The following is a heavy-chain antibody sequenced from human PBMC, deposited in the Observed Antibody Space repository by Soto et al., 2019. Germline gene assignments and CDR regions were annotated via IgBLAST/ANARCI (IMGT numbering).Heavy chain of an antibody. Sequence: EVQLLESGGGLVQPGGSLRLSCTASGFTFVTYEMTWVRQAPGKGLDWVSTIRGGGGGTTYYADYVRGRFTISRDNSENTLYLQMSSLRPEDTAVYYCVKGSWLDDFGGQGTLVTVSS. CDR2: IRGGGGGTT. D-gene: IGHD3-9*01. J-gene: IGHJ4*02. V-gene: IGHV3-23*01. CDR3: VKGSWLDDF. CDR1: GFTFVTYE.